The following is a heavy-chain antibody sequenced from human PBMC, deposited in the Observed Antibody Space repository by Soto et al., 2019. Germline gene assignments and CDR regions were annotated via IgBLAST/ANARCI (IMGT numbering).Heavy chain of an antibody. J-gene: IGHJ4*02. CDR1: GFTFSSYS. Sequence: GGSQRLSCAASGFTFSSYSMNWVRQAPGKGLEWVSSISSSSSYIYYADSVKGRFTITRDNGKNSLYMQMNSLRAEDTAVYYCARDLAYYYDSSGYLVDYWGQGTLVTVSS. CDR2: ISSSSSYI. CDR3: ARDLAYYYDSSGYLVDY. V-gene: IGHV3-21*01. D-gene: IGHD3-22*01.